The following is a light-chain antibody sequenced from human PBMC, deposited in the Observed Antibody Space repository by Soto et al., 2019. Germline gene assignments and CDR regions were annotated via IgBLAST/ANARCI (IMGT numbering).Light chain of an antibody. J-gene: IGLJ1*01. CDR1: SSDVGGYKY. CDR3: SSYTSSSTLYV. V-gene: IGLV2-14*01. CDR2: DVS. Sequence: QCALTQPASVSGSAGQSITISCTGTSSDVGGYKYVSWYQQHPGKAPKLMIYDVSNRPSGVSNRFSGSKSGNTASLTISGLQAEDEADYYCSSYTSSSTLYVFGTGTKVTVL.